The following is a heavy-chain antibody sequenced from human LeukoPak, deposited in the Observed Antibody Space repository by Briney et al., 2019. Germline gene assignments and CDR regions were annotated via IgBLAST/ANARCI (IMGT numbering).Heavy chain of an antibody. J-gene: IGHJ3*02. CDR3: ARVGWEPPKLFDAFDI. CDR1: GGSISSGSYY. V-gene: IGHV4-61*02. Sequence: SETLSLTCTVSGGSISSGSYYWSWIRQPAGKGLEWIGRIYTSGSTNYNPSLKSRVTISVDTSKNQFSLKLSSVTAADTAVYYCARVGWEPPKLFDAFDIWGQGTMVTVSS. CDR2: IYTSGST. D-gene: IGHD1-26*01.